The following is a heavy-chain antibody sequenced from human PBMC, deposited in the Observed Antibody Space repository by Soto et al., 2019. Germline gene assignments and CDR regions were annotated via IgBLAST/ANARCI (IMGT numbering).Heavy chain of an antibody. CDR2: FYYSEYT. D-gene: IGHD2-15*01. V-gene: IGHV4-39*01. CDR3: VNLTVYCSGCRCHGDYAIDV. J-gene: IGHJ6*02. CDR1: GGSIGSKTSC. Sequence: QVQLQESGPGLLKPSETLSLTCNVSGGSIGSKTSCWGWIRQPPGKGLEWIATFYYSEYTYYNPSLKSRLTIFVDASKNQFSLKLSSVTAADSAVYYCVNLTVYCSGCRCHGDYAIDVWGQGTTATVSS.